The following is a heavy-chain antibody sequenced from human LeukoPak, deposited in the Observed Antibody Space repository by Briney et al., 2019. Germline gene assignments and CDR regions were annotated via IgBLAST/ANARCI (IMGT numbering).Heavy chain of an antibody. D-gene: IGHD7-27*01. CDR3: AKDSTGDYPSSLDY. CDR1: GFTFSSYG. Sequence: GGSLRLSCAASGFTFSSYGMHWVRQAPGKGLEWVAVISYDGSNKYYADSVKGRFTISRDNSKNTLYLQMNSLRAEDTAVYYCAKDSTGDYPSSLDYWGQGTLVTVSS. V-gene: IGHV3-30*18. CDR2: ISYDGSNK. J-gene: IGHJ4*02.